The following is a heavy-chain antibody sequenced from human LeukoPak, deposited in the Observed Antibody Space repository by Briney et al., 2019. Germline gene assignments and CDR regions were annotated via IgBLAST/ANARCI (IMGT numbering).Heavy chain of an antibody. CDR2: ISGSGGST. CDR3: AKGGRFPNIVVVPAAIAY. CDR1: GFTFSTYW. Sequence: GGSLRLSCAASGFTFSTYWMNWVRQAPGKGLEWVSAISGSGGSTYYADSVKGRFTISRDNSKNTLYLQMNSLRAEDTAVYYCAKGGRFPNIVVVPAAIAYWGQGTLVTVSS. D-gene: IGHD2-2*01. J-gene: IGHJ4*02. V-gene: IGHV3-23*01.